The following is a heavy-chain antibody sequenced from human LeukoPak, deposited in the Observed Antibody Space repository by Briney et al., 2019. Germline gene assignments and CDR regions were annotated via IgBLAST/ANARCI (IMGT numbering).Heavy chain of an antibody. D-gene: IGHD3-22*01. Sequence: SETLSLTCTVSGGSISSSSYYWGWIRQPPGKGLEWIGSIYHSGSTYYNPSLKSRVTISVDTSKNQFSLKLSSVTAADTAVYYCARDGGYDSSGAPAYWGQGTLVTVSS. CDR3: ARDGGYDSSGAPAY. V-gene: IGHV4-39*07. CDR2: IYHSGST. CDR1: GGSISSSSYY. J-gene: IGHJ4*02.